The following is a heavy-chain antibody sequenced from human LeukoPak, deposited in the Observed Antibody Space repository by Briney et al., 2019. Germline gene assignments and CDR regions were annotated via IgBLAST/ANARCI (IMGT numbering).Heavy chain of an antibody. Sequence: GRSLRLSCAASGFTFSSYWMHWVRQAPGKGLVRVSRTNSDGSSTTYADSVKGRFTISRDNAKNTLYLQMNSLRAEDTAVYYCARGKQDFDNWGQGTPVTVSS. D-gene: IGHD6-13*01. J-gene: IGHJ4*02. CDR3: ARGKQDFDN. CDR2: TNSDGSST. CDR1: GFTFSSYW. V-gene: IGHV3-74*01.